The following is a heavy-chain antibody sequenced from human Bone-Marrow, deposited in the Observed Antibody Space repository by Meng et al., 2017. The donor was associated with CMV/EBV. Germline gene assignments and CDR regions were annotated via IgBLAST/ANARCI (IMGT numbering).Heavy chain of an antibody. CDR1: GGSISSSSYY. V-gene: IGHV4-39*07. Sequence: SETLSLTCTVSGGSISSSSYYWGWIRQPPGKGLEWIGSIYYSGSTYYNPSLKSRVTISVDTSKNQFSLKLSSVTAADTAVYYCARERSGYGLIDYWGQGTLVTVYS. CDR2: IYYSGST. D-gene: IGHD5-12*01. J-gene: IGHJ4*02. CDR3: ARERSGYGLIDY.